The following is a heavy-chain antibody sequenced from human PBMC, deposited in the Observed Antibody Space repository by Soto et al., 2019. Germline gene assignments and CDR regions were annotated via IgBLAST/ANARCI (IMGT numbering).Heavy chain of an antibody. CDR3: ARGYGVYVSDY. CDR1: GGSISSYY. V-gene: IGHV4-59*12. D-gene: IGHD4-17*01. CDR2: IYYSGST. Sequence: QVQLQESGPGLVKPSETLSLTCTVSGGSISSYYWNWIRQPPGKGLEWIGNIYYSGSTNYNPSLRSRVTMSVATTKNQFSLKLSSVTAADTAVYFCARGYGVYVSDYWGQGTLVTVSS. J-gene: IGHJ4*02.